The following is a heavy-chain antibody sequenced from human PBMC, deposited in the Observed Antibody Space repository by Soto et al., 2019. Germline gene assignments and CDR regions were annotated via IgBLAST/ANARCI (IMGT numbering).Heavy chain of an antibody. Sequence: LETLSLTCTVPGGSISSYYWSWIRQPPGKGLEWIGYIYYSGSTNYNPSLKSRVTISVDTSKNQFSLKLSSVTAADTAVYYCERPLYGDSRLQLGYWGQGTLVTVSS. CDR3: ERPLYGDSRLQLGY. CDR1: GGSISSYY. V-gene: IGHV4-59*08. J-gene: IGHJ4*02. D-gene: IGHD4-17*01. CDR2: IYYSGST.